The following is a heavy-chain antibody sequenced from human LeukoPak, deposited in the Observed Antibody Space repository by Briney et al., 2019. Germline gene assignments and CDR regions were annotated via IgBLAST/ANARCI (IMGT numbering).Heavy chain of an antibody. J-gene: IGHJ6*03. CDR1: GGSISSGSYY. D-gene: IGHD2-2*01. Sequence: PSQTLSLTCTVSGGSISSGSYYWSWIRQPAGKGLEWIGRIYTSGSTNYNPSLKSRVTISVDTSKNQFSLKLSSVTAAATAVYYCARDQVVVVPAARHYYYYMDVWGKGTTVTVSS. CDR2: IYTSGST. CDR3: ARDQVVVVPAARHYYYYMDV. V-gene: IGHV4-61*02.